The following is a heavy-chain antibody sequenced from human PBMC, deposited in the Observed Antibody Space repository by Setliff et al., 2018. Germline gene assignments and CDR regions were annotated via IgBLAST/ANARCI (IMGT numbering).Heavy chain of an antibody. Sequence: ASVKVSCKASGGAFRSYGISWVRQAPGQGLEWMGGTIPMFGSANYAQKFQGRVTIITDEFTGTAYMELSSLGTEDTAVYYCAREGVDIRSSTDYRYYMDVWGKGTTVTVSS. V-gene: IGHV1-69*05. J-gene: IGHJ6*03. CDR2: TIPMFGSA. D-gene: IGHD5-12*01. CDR3: AREGVDIRSSTDYRYYMDV. CDR1: GGAFRSYG.